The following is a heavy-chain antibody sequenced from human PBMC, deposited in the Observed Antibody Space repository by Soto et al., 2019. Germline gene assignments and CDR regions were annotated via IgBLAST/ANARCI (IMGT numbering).Heavy chain of an antibody. CDR1: GYTLTELS. D-gene: IGHD6-19*01. Sequence: ASVKVSCKVSGYTLTELSMHWVRQAPGKGHEWMGGFDPEDGETIYAQKFQGRVTMTEDTSTDTAYMELSNLRSEDTAVYYCATDQGSGWYYFDYWGQGTLVTVSS. V-gene: IGHV1-24*01. CDR2: FDPEDGET. J-gene: IGHJ4*02. CDR3: ATDQGSGWYYFDY.